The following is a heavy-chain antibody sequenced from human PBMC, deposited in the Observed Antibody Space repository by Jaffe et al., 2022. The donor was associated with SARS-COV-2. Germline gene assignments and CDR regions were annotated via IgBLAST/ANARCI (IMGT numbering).Heavy chain of an antibody. J-gene: IGHJ6*02. V-gene: IGHV4-34*01. CDR3: ARSDYGGPHFYYYYGMDV. D-gene: IGHD4-17*01. CDR2: INHSGST. Sequence: QVQLQQWGAGLLKPSETLSLTCAVYGGSFSGYYWSWIRQPPGKGLEWIGEINHSGSTNYNPSLKSRVTISVDTSKNQFSLKLSSVTAADTAVYYCARSDYGGPHFYYYYGMDVWGQGTTVTVSS. CDR1: GGSFSGYY.